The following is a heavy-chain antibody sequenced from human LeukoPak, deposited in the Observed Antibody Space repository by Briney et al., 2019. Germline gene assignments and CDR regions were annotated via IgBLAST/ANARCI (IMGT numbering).Heavy chain of an antibody. V-gene: IGHV4-34*01. J-gene: IGHJ4*02. CDR2: INHSGGT. CDR3: ARGRYLPLYFDY. Sequence: SETLSLTCAVYGGSFSGYYWSWIRQPPGKGLEWIGEINHSGGTNYNPSLKSRVTISVHTSKNQFFLKLNSVTAADTAVYYCARGRYLPLYFDYWGQGTLVTVSS. D-gene: IGHD3-16*02. CDR1: GGSFSGYY.